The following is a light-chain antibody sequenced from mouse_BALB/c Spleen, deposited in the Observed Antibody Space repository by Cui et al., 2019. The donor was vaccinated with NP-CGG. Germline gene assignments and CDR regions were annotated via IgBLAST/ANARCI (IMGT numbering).Light chain of an antibody. CDR3: ALWYSNHWV. J-gene: IGLJ1*01. V-gene: IGLV1*01. CDR2: GTN. Sequence: QAVVTQESALTTSPGETVIFTCRSSTGAVTTSNYANGVQEKPDHLFTGLIGGTNNRAPGVPARFSGSLIGDKAALTITGAQTEDEAIYFCALWYSNHWVFGGGTKLTVL. CDR1: TGAVTTSNY.